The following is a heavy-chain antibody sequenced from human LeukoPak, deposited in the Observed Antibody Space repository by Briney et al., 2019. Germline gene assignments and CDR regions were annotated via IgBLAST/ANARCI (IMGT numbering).Heavy chain of an antibody. Sequence: GGSLRLSCEASRFTFSNAWMNWVRQAPGKGLEWVARIKSKVDGETTDYAAPVKGRFTISIDDSNNMLYLQMNSLKIEDTAVYYCAIDEPDYAPYDFDYWGQGTLVAVSS. V-gene: IGHV3-15*01. CDR2: IKSKVDGETT. D-gene: IGHD4-17*01. CDR1: RFTFSNAW. CDR3: AIDEPDYAPYDFDY. J-gene: IGHJ4*02.